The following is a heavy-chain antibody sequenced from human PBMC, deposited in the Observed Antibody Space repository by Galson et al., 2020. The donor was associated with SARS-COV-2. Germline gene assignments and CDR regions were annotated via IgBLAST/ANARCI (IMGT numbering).Heavy chain of an antibody. D-gene: IGHD2-2*01. CDR3: ARGLWRYCSCTSCLSRNNWFDP. CDR2: INHSGST. V-gene: IGHV4-34*01. CDR1: GGLFSDHY. J-gene: IGHJ5*02. Sequence: SETLSLTCAVYGGLFSDHYWSWIRQPPGKGLEWIGEINHSGSTNYNPSLKSRVTMSVDTSKNQFSLNVSSVTAADTAVYYYARGLWRYCSCTSCLSRNNWFDPWGQGTLVTVSS.